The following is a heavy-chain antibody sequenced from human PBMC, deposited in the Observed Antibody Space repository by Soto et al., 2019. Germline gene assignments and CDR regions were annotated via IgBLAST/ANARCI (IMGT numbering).Heavy chain of an antibody. CDR1: GFTFSSYG. CDR2: IWYDGSNK. D-gene: IGHD3-22*01. Sequence: GGSLRLSCAASGFTFSSYGMHWVRQAPGKGLEWVAVIWYDGSNKYYADSVKGRFTISRDNSKNTLYPQMNSLRAEDTAMYYCARDYYDSSGYYYGSGGFDYWGQGTLVTVSS. CDR3: ARDYYDSSGYYYGSGGFDY. V-gene: IGHV3-33*01. J-gene: IGHJ4*02.